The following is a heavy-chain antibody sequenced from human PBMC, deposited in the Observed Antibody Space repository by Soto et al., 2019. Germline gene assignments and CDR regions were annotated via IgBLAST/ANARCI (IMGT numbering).Heavy chain of an antibody. Sequence: VASVKVSCKASGYTFTSYAMNWVRQAPGQGLEWMGWINTNTGNPTYAQGFTGRFVFSLDTSVSTAYLQICSLKAEDTAVYYCARVPGYCSGGSCYPDAFDIWGQGTMVTVSS. CDR1: GYTFTSYA. CDR2: INTNTGNP. CDR3: ARVPGYCSGGSCYPDAFDI. J-gene: IGHJ3*02. V-gene: IGHV7-4-1*01. D-gene: IGHD2-15*01.